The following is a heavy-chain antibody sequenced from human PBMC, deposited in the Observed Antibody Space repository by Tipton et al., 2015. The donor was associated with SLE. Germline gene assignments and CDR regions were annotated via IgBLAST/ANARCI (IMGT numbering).Heavy chain of an antibody. J-gene: IGHJ4*02. V-gene: IGHV3-9*01. CDR2: ISWNSGSI. CDR1: GFTFDDYA. Sequence: SLRLSCAASGFTFDDYAMHWVRQAPGKGLEWVSGISWNSGSIGYADSVKGRFTISRDNAKNSLYLQMNSLRAEDTAVYYCARGSLGYFDYWGQGTLVTVSS. D-gene: IGHD3-10*01. CDR3: ARGSLGYFDY.